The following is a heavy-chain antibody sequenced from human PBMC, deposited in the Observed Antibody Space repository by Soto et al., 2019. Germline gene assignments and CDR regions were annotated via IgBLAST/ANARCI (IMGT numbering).Heavy chain of an antibody. CDR2: IYYSGST. J-gene: IGHJ1*01. CDR1: GGSISSGDYY. Sequence: PSETLSLTCTVSGGSISSGDYYWSWIRQPPGKGLEWIGYIYYSGSTYYNPSLKSRVTISVDTSKNQFSLKLSSVTAADTAVYYCARDQRHNYYDSSGYSEYFQHWGQGTLVTVSS. V-gene: IGHV4-30-4*01. CDR3: ARDQRHNYYDSSGYSEYFQH. D-gene: IGHD3-22*01.